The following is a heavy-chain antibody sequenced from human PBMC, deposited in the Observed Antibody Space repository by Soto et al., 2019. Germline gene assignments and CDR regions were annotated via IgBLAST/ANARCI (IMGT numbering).Heavy chain of an antibody. J-gene: IGHJ5*02. V-gene: IGHV4-31*03. D-gene: IGHD1-1*01. CDR3: ARGGYSGNWFDP. CDR2: IFPSGST. Sequence: QVQLQESGPGLVKPSQTLSLTCTVSGGSISSGGFYWNWIRQHPGKDLEWIGYIFPSGSTYYNPSRTSRVSMSADTSKNQLSLNLNSVTAADTAVYYCARGGYSGNWFDPWGQGTLVTVSS. CDR1: GGSISSGGFY.